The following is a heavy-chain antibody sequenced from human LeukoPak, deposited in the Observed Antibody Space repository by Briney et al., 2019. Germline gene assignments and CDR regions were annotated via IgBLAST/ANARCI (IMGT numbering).Heavy chain of an antibody. CDR3: ARAMVGEEPAIFDY. CDR2: INDSGST. V-gene: IGHV4-34*01. D-gene: IGHD1-14*01. CDR1: GGSFSGYY. Sequence: SETLSLTCAVYGGSFSGYYWSWIRQPPGKGLEWIGEINDSGSTNYNPSLKSRVTISVDTSKNQFSLKLSSVTAADTAVYYCARAMVGEEPAIFDYWGQGTLVTVSS. J-gene: IGHJ4*02.